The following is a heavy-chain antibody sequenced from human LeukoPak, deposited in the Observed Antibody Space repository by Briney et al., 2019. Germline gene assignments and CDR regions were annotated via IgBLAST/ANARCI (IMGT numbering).Heavy chain of an antibody. J-gene: IGHJ4*02. Sequence: ASVKVSCKASGYTFTGYYMHWVRQAPGQGLEWMGWINPNSGGTNYAQKFQGRVTMTRDTSISTAYMELRRLGPDDTAVYYCATSSSSSSDHFWGQGTLVTVSS. D-gene: IGHD6-6*01. V-gene: IGHV1-2*02. CDR3: ATSSSSSSDHF. CDR2: INPNSGGT. CDR1: GYTFTGYY.